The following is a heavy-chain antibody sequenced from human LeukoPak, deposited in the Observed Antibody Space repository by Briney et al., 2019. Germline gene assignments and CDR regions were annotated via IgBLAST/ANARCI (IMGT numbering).Heavy chain of an antibody. D-gene: IGHD3-10*01. CDR2: ITGSGGST. J-gene: IGHJ6*03. Sequence: PGGSLRLSYAPSGFTFDNFAMTWVRQAPGKGLEWVSEITGSGGSTYYADSVKGRFTIPRDNSKNTLYLQMNSLRAEDTAVYYCAKVMKGSERLTMVRGVIIKTAGLYYMDVWGKGTTVTVSS. CDR1: GFTFDNFA. CDR3: AKVMKGSERLTMVRGVIIKTAGLYYMDV. V-gene: IGHV3-23*01.